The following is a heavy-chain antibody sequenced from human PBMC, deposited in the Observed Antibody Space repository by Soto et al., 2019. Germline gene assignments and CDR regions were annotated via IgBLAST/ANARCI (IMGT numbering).Heavy chain of an antibody. V-gene: IGHV3-23*01. J-gene: IGHJ4*02. CDR1: GFTFNNYA. CDR3: AKDRASYYFDSSGYYFFDY. CDR2: ISGSGGST. D-gene: IGHD3-22*01. Sequence: RLSCAASGFTFNNYAMSWVRQAPGKGLEWVSGISGSGGSTDYADSVKGRFTISRENSKNTLYVQMNSLRPEDTAVYYCAKDRASYYFDSSGYYFFDYWGQGTLVTVSS.